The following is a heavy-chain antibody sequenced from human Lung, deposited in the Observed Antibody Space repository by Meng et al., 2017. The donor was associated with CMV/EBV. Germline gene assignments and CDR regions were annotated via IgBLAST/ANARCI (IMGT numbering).Heavy chain of an antibody. D-gene: IGHD5-18*01. V-gene: IGHV4-30-4*01. Sequence: SDSISSGDYYLTWIRQPPGKGLEWIGFIHNSGSTYYNPSLKTRVTISLDTSKNQFSLNLSSVTAADTAVYYCARDPKRFSYGHNFDYWGKGTLVTVSS. CDR1: SDSISSGDYY. J-gene: IGHJ4*02. CDR3: ARDPKRFSYGHNFDY. CDR2: IHNSGST.